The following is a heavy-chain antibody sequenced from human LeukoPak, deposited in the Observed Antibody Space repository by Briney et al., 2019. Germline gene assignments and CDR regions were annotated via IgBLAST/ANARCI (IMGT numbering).Heavy chain of an antibody. Sequence: PGGSLRLSCAASGFIFSDYYMSWIRQAPGKGLQWVSGISGSGGSTYYADSVKGRFTISRDKSKDTLYLQMNSLRAEDTAVYYCAKVQLACASCDGPFDYWGQGTLVTVSS. D-gene: IGHD2-2*01. CDR1: GFIFSDYY. J-gene: IGHJ4*02. CDR2: ISGSGGST. CDR3: AKVQLACASCDGPFDY. V-gene: IGHV3-23*01.